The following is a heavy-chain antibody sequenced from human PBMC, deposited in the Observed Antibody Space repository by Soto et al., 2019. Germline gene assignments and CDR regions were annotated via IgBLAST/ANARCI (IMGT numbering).Heavy chain of an antibody. J-gene: IGHJ6*03. V-gene: IGHV4-59*01. CDR1: GGSISSYY. Sequence: SETLSLTCTVSGGSISSYYWSWIRQPPGKGLEWIGYIYYSGSTNYNPSLKSRVTISVDTSKNQFSLKLSSVTAADTAVYYCARRTQWLVYSRDHPTYYYYYMDVWGKGTTVTVSS. D-gene: IGHD6-19*01. CDR2: IYYSGST. CDR3: ARRTQWLVYSRDHPTYYYYYMDV.